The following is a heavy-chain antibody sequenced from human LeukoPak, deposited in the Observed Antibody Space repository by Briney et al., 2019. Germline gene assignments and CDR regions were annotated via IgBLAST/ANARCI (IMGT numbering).Heavy chain of an antibody. V-gene: IGHV1-18*01. J-gene: IGHJ6*03. CDR1: GYTFTSYG. Sequence: ASVTVSCKASGYTFTSYGISWVRQAPGQGLEWMGWISAYNGNTNYAQKLQGRVTMTTDTSTSTAYMELRSLRSDDTAVYYCARDFGATTTSTYYYYMDVWGKGTTVTVSS. D-gene: IGHD1-26*01. CDR3: ARDFGATTTSTYYYYMDV. CDR2: ISAYNGNT.